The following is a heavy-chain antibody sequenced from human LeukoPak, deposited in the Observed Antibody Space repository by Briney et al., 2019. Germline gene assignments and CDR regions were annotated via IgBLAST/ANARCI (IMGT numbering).Heavy chain of an antibody. CDR2: IYPSDSDT. Sequence: GAPLHISCKSAGYSSTYYWSCSRHQIGEERQEWMGMIYPSDSDTRYSPSFQGQVNISADKSISTAYLQWSSLKASDTAMYYCAVLPAAGNAFDIWGQGTMVTVSS. J-gene: IGHJ3*02. CDR1: GYSSTYYW. D-gene: IGHD6-13*01. V-gene: IGHV5-51*07. CDR3: AVLPAAGNAFDI.